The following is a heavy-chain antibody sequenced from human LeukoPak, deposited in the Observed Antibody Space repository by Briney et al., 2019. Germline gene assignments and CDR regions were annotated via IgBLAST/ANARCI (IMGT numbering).Heavy chain of an antibody. CDR3: ARDNSVEDTAWWFDP. V-gene: IGHV7-4-1*02. Sequence: ASVKVSCKASGYIFSIYAMIWVRQAPGQGLELMGWINPNTGNPTYAQGFTGRFVFSLDTSVSTAYLQISSLKPEDTAVYYCARDNSVEDTAWWFDPWGQGTLVTVSS. CDR1: GYIFSIYA. J-gene: IGHJ5*02. CDR2: INPNTGNP. D-gene: IGHD4-23*01.